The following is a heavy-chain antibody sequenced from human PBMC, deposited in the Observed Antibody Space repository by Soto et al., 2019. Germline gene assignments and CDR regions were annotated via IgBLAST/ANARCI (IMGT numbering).Heavy chain of an antibody. V-gene: IGHV3-33*01. CDR3: ARDRRFLEWLDY. D-gene: IGHD3-3*01. Sequence: QVQVVESGGGVVQPGRSLRLSCVASGFKFSTYGMHWVRQAPGKGLEWVAVIWFDGSNKYYGDSVKGRFTISRDNSKNTVYLQMYSLRVEDTAVYYCARDRRFLEWLDYWGQGTLVTVSS. CDR1: GFKFSTYG. CDR2: IWFDGSNK. J-gene: IGHJ4*02.